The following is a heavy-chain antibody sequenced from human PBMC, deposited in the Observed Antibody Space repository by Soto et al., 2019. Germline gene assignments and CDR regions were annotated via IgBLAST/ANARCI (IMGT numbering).Heavy chain of an antibody. J-gene: IGHJ1*01. CDR3: GSAQVRGFHRSY. D-gene: IGHD3-16*01. Sequence: QVHLVQSGAEVKKPGSSVRVSCTASGHPHTISWVRQAPGQGLEWLGGIVPTLGSTNYARNFKGRVTISAAKSTGVVHMELIGLRSDASATYYRGSAQVRGFHRSYWGPGT. CDR1: GHPHT. V-gene: IGHV1-69*08. CDR2: IVPTLGST.